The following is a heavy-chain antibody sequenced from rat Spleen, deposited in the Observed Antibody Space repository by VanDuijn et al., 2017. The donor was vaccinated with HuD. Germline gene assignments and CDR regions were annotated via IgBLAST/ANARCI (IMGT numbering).Heavy chain of an antibody. J-gene: IGHJ3*01. CDR1: GFSLTSYD. CDR2: MWRDGDT. V-gene: IGHV2-32*01. D-gene: IGHD1-12*03. CDR3: TRDLYYDAYYHHNWFAY. Sequence: QVQLKESGPGLVQPSQTLSLTCTVSGFSLTSYDVSWVRQPPGKGLEWMGVMWRDGDTSSNPALKSRLSISRDTSKSQVFLKMNSLQTEDTAIYFCTRDLYYDAYYHHNWFAYWGQGTLVTVSS.